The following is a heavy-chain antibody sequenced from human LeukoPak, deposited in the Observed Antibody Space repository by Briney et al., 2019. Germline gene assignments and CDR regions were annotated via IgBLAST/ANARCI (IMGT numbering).Heavy chain of an antibody. CDR1: GGSFSGYY. CDR3: ARGPYSSSWYSYYYYMDV. J-gene: IGHJ6*03. CDR2: IYTSGST. Sequence: SETLSLTCAVYGGSFSGYYWSWIRQPAGKGLEWIGRIYTSGSTNYNPSLKSRVTMSVDTSKNQFSLRLSSVTAADTAVYYCARGPYSSSWYSYYYYMDVWGKGTTVTISS. D-gene: IGHD6-13*01. V-gene: IGHV4-59*10.